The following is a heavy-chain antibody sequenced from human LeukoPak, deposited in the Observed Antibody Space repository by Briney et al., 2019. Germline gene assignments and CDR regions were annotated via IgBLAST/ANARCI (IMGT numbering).Heavy chain of an antibody. CDR2: IWYDGSNK. J-gene: IGHJ6*02. CDR1: GFTFSSYG. D-gene: IGHD2-21*02. Sequence: PGGSLRLSCAVSGFTFSSYGMHWVRQAPGKGLEWVAVIWYDGSNKYYADSVKGRFTISRDNSKNTLYLQMNSLRAEDTAVYYCARDNPAYCGGDCYPDYGMDVWGQGTTVTVSS. V-gene: IGHV3-33*01. CDR3: ARDNPAYCGGDCYPDYGMDV.